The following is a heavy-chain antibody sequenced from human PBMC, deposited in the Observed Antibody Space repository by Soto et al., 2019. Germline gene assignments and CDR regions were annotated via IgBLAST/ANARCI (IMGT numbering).Heavy chain of an antibody. Sequence: QITLNESGPTPVKPRQTLTLTCTFSGFSLTTSGVGVGWIRQSPGKAPERLALIYWDDDKRYSPSLKSRLTITKDTSKNQVVLTIADLDPADTATYYCAHRVLRTVFGLVTTTAIYFDFWGQGTPVAVSS. D-gene: IGHD3-3*01. CDR2: IYWDDDK. CDR3: AHRVLRTVFGLVTTTAIYFDF. J-gene: IGHJ4*02. V-gene: IGHV2-5*02. CDR1: GFSLTTSGVG.